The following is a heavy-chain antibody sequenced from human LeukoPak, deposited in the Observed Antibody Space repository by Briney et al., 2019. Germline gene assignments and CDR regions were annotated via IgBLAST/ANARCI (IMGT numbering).Heavy chain of an antibody. CDR2: IYYSGST. Sequence: KTSETLSLTCTVSGGSISSYYWSWIRQPPGKGLEWIGYIYYSGSTNYNPSLKSRVTISVDTSKNQFSLKLSSVTAADTAVYYCVRELGPDYGDYVGWFDPWGQGTLVTVSS. J-gene: IGHJ5*02. D-gene: IGHD4-17*01. CDR3: VRELGPDYGDYVGWFDP. CDR1: GGSISSYY. V-gene: IGHV4-59*01.